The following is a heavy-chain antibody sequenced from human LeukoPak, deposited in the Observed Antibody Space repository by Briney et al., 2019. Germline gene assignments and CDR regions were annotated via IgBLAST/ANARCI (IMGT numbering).Heavy chain of an antibody. D-gene: IGHD3-10*01. CDR1: GFTFSSYS. Sequence: GGSLRLSCAASGFTFSSYSMNWVRQAPGKGLEWVSYISSSGSAIYYADSVKGRFTISRDNAKNSLYLQMNSLRAEDTAVYYCARGSYYLDYWGQGTLVTVSS. CDR2: ISSSGSAI. V-gene: IGHV3-48*04. J-gene: IGHJ4*02. CDR3: ARGSYYLDY.